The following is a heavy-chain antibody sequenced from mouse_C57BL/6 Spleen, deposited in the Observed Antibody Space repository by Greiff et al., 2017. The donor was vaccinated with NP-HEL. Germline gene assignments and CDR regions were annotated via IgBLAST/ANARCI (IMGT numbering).Heavy chain of an antibody. Sequence: QVTLKESGPGILQPSQTLSLTCSFSGFSLSTFGMGVGWIRQPSGKGLEWLAHIWWDDDKYYNPALKSRLTISKDTSKNQVFLKIANVDTADTATYYCARIGAPPADPLYAMDYWGQGTSVTVSS. V-gene: IGHV8-8*01. CDR3: ARIGAPPADPLYAMDY. J-gene: IGHJ4*01. CDR1: GFSLSTFGMG. CDR2: IWWDDDK.